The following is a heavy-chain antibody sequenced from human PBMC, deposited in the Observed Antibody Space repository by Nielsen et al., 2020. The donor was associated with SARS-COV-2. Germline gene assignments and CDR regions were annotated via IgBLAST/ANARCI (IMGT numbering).Heavy chain of an antibody. CDR2: INPNSGGT. J-gene: IGHJ4*02. Sequence: ASVKVSCKASGYTFTSYDINWVRQAPGQGLEWMGRINPNSGGTNYAQKFQGRVTMTRDTSISTAYMELSRLRSDDTAVYYCARLNDYIDYWGQGTLVTVSS. V-gene: IGHV1-2*06. CDR3: ARLNDYIDY. D-gene: IGHD2-8*01. CDR1: GYTFTSYD.